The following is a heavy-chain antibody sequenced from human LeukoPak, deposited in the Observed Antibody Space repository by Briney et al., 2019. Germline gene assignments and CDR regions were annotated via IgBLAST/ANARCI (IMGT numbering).Heavy chain of an antibody. Sequence: TGGSLRLSCAASGFTFSSYAMSWVRQAAGKGLEWVSTISGGGSNTYYADSVKGRFTISRDNSKNTLYLQMNSLGAEDTAVYYCAKDRAISNGRDAFDIWGQGTMVTVSS. CDR3: AKDRAISNGRDAFDI. D-gene: IGHD3-9*01. CDR2: ISGGGSNT. V-gene: IGHV3-23*01. J-gene: IGHJ3*02. CDR1: GFTFSSYA.